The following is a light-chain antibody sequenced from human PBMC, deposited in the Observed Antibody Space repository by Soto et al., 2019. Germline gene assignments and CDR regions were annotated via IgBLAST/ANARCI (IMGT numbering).Light chain of an antibody. J-gene: IGKJ1*01. V-gene: IGKV1-5*03. Sequence: DIQMTQSPSTLSASVGDSVTITCRASQSISTSLAWYQQKPGEAPNLLIYRASSLESGVPSRFRGSGSGTEFTLTISSLQPDDFATYYCQQYNSYSRTFGQGTKVEIK. CDR3: QQYNSYSRT. CDR1: QSISTS. CDR2: RAS.